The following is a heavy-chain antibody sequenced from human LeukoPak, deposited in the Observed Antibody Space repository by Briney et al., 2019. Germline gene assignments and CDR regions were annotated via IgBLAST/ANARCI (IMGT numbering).Heavy chain of an antibody. D-gene: IGHD6-13*01. Sequence: SETLSLTCTVSGGSISSGDYYWSWIRQPPGKGLEWIGYIYYSGSTNYNPSLKSRVTISVDTSKNRFSLKLSSVTAADTAVYYCARGISSSWVDYWGQGTLVTVSS. CDR1: GGSISSGDYY. V-gene: IGHV4-61*08. CDR3: ARGISSSWVDY. CDR2: IYYSGST. J-gene: IGHJ4*02.